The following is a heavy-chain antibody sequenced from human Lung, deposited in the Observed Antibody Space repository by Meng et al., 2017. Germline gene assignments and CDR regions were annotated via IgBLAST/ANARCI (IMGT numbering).Heavy chain of an antibody. CDR1: GGSISSSNW. V-gene: IGHV4-4*03. J-gene: IGHJ5*02. CDR3: ARGSITMVRGVSVFDP. Sequence: VQRQASGPGPLQPPGPLSPTSXVAGGSISSSNWWSWVSQPPGKGLEWIGEIYHSGSTNYNPSLKSRVTISVDKSKNQFSLKLSSVTAADTAVYYCARGSITMVRGVSVFDPWGQGTLVTVSS. D-gene: IGHD3-10*01. CDR2: IYHSGST.